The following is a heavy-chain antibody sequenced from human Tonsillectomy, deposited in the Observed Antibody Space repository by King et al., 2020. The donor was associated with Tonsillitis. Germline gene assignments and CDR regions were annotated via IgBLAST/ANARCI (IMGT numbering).Heavy chain of an antibody. CDR1: GYSISSGYY. J-gene: IGHJ4*02. D-gene: IGHD4-17*01. CDR3: AGPLTTVTTLNY. CDR2: IYHSGST. V-gene: IGHV4-38-2*02. Sequence: LQLQESGPGLVKPSETLSLTCTVSGYSISSGYYWGWIRQPPGKGLEWIGSIYHSGSTYYNPSLKSRVTISVDTSKNQFSLKLSSVTAADTAVYYCAGPLTTVTTLNYWGQETLVTVSS.